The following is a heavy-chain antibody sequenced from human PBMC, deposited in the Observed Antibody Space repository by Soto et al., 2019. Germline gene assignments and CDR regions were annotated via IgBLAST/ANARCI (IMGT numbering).Heavy chain of an antibody. J-gene: IGHJ6*02. V-gene: IGHV3-30*18. CDR1: GFTFSSYC. CDR2: ISYDGSNK. D-gene: IGHD3-10*01. CDR3: AKDLELWFGELRPSKGMDV. Sequence: GGSLRLSCAASGFTFSSYCRHWVRQAPGKGLEWVAVISYDGSNKYYADSVKGRFTISRDNSKNTLYLQMNSLRAEDTAVYYCAKDLELWFGELRPSKGMDVWGQGTTVTVSS.